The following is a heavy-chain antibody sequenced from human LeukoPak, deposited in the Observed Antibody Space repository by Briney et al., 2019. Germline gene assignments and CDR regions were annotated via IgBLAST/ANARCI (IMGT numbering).Heavy chain of an antibody. J-gene: IGHJ6*02. Sequence: PSETLSLTCTVSGYSISSGYYWGWIRQPPGKGLEWIGSIYHSGSTYYNPSLKSRVTISVDTSKNQFSLKLSSVTAADTAVYYCATSPENYGSGPTGMDVWGQGTTVTVSS. V-gene: IGHV4-38-2*02. CDR3: ATSPENYGSGPTGMDV. CDR2: IYHSGST. D-gene: IGHD3-10*01. CDR1: GYSISSGYY.